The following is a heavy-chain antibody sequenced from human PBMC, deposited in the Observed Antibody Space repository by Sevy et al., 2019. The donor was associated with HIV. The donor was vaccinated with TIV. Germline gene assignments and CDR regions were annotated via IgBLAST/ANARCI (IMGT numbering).Heavy chain of an antibody. D-gene: IGHD3-3*01. Sequence: GGSLRLSCAASGFTFSSYAMHWVRQAPGKGLEWVAVISYDGSNKYYADSVKGRFTISRDNSKNTLYLQMNSLRAEDTAVYYCARDREEWTAWSGMDVWGQGTTVTVSS. CDR2: ISYDGSNK. J-gene: IGHJ6*02. CDR3: ARDREEWTAWSGMDV. CDR1: GFTFSSYA. V-gene: IGHV3-30-3*01.